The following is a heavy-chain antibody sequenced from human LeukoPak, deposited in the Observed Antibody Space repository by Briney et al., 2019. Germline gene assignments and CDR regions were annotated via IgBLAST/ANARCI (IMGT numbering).Heavy chain of an antibody. CDR1: GGSISSYY. D-gene: IGHD1-14*01. CDR2: IYISGST. V-gene: IGHV4-4*07. CDR3: AREPKDIRTLDC. J-gene: IGHJ4*02. Sequence: SDTLSLTCTVSGGSISSYYWSWIRQPAGKGLEWIGRIYISGSTNSNPSLESRVTMSVDTSKNHFSLKLTSVTAADTAVYYCAREPKDIRTLDCWGQGTLVTVSS.